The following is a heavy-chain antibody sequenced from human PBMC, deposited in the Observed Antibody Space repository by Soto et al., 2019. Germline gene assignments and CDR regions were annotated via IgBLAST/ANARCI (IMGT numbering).Heavy chain of an antibody. J-gene: IGHJ4*02. V-gene: IGHV1-2*02. CDR2: INPNSGST. CDR3: ARGGAGRLARATGPVDY. CDR1: GYTFTAYY. Sequence: QVQLVQSGAEVKKPGASVKVSCKASGYTFTAYYVHWVRQAPGQGLEWMGWINPNSGSTNFAQRFQGRVTLAWDTSINTASMELNSLTFDDTAVYYCARGGAGRLARATGPVDYWGQGTLVTLSS. D-gene: IGHD1-26*01.